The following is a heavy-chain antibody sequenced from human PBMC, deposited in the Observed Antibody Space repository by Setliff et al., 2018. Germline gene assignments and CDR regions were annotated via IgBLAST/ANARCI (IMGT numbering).Heavy chain of an antibody. CDR1: GFTFDDYA. V-gene: IGHV3-20*04. Sequence: GGSLRLSCVASGFTFDDYAMSWVRQAPGKGLEWVCGINWNGGSTGYADSVKGRFTISRDNAKNSLYLQMNSLRAEDTALYYCARENTGFYYHYYMDVWGKGTTGTVS. CDR2: INWNGGST. J-gene: IGHJ6*03. CDR3: ARENTGFYYHYYMDV. D-gene: IGHD3-10*01.